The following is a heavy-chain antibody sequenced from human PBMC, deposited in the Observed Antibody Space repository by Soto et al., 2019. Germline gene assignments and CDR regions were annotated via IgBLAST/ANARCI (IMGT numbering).Heavy chain of an antibody. CDR2: ISAYNGNT. CDR1: GYTFTSYG. Sequence: QVQLVQSGAEVKKPGASVKVSCKASGYTFTSYGISWVRQAPGQGLEWMGWISAYNGNTNYAQKLQGRVTMTTDTATSTAYMELRSLRSDDTAGYYCARANYDFWSGYYHWFDPWGQGTLVTVSS. CDR3: ARANYDFWSGYYHWFDP. D-gene: IGHD3-3*01. J-gene: IGHJ5*02. V-gene: IGHV1-18*01.